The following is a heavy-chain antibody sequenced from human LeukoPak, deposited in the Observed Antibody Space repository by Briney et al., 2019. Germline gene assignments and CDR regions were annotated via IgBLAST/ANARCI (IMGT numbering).Heavy chain of an antibody. CDR3: ARVLGYSRPFDY. CDR1: GGSISSYY. Sequence: PSETLSLTCTVSGGSISSYYWSWIRRPPGKGLEWIGYIYYSGSTNYNPSLKSRVIISVDTSKNQFSLKLSSVTAADTAVYYCARVLGYSRPFDYWGQGTLVTVSS. J-gene: IGHJ4*02. V-gene: IGHV4-59*01. CDR2: IYYSGST. D-gene: IGHD5-18*01.